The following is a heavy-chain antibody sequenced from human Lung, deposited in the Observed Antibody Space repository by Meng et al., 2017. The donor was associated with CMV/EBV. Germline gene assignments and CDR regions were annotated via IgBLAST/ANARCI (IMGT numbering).Heavy chain of an antibody. Sequence: GGSXRLXCAASGFTFGDYAMHWVRQAPGKGLEWVSGISWSGGSIGFADSVKGRFSISRDNADNSPYLQMNSLRPEDTALYYCAKSGAIAAAGSPFGRSYFDYXGQGXLVTVSS. CDR2: ISWSGGSI. J-gene: IGHJ4*02. CDR1: GFTFGDYA. D-gene: IGHD6-13*01. CDR3: AKSGAIAAAGSPFGRSYFDY. V-gene: IGHV3-9*01.